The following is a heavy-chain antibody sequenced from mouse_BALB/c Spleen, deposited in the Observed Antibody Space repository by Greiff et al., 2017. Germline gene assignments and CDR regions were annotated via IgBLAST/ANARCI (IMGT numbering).Heavy chain of an antibody. J-gene: IGHJ3*01. CDR3: ARGYDEGAWFAY. CDR2: ISSGSSTI. D-gene: IGHD2-14*01. Sequence: EVQGVESGGGLVQPGGSRKLSCAASGFTFSSFGMHWVRQAPEKGLEWVAYISSGSSTIYYADTVKGRFTISRDNPKNTLFLQMTSLRSEDTAMYYCARGYDEGAWFAYWGQGTLVTVSA. CDR1: GFTFSSFG. V-gene: IGHV5-17*02.